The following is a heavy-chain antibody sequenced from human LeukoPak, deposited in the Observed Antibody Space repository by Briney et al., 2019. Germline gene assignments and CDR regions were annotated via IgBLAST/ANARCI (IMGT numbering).Heavy chain of an antibody. D-gene: IGHD5-12*01. V-gene: IGHV1-69*06. CDR2: LVPVFGTP. CDR3: ARFSGNNNLGPVAKASYYYYYMDV. CDR1: GDSFNSYT. J-gene: IGHJ6*03. Sequence: GASVKVSCKASGDSFNSYTIHWVRQAPGQGLEWVGGLVPVFGTPHYAQSFKGRVTLTADKSTNTAYMELTSLRSEDTAVYYCARFSGNNNLGPVAKASYYYYYMDVWGEGTTVIVSS.